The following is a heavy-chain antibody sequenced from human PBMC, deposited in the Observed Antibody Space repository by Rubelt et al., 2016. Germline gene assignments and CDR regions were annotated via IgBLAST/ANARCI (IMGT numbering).Heavy chain of an antibody. CDR3: ASSSSGSANWFDP. V-gene: IGHV3-48*01. J-gene: IGHJ5*02. CDR2: ITSSSGTI. Sequence: EVQLVESGGGLVQPGGSLRLPCAASGFTFSSYSMNWVRQAPGKGLEWVSYITSSSGTIFYADSVKGRFTISRDNAKNSLYLQMNSLRAEDTAVYYCASSSSGSANWFDPWGQGTLVTVSS. CDR1: GFTFSSYS. D-gene: IGHD6-6*01.